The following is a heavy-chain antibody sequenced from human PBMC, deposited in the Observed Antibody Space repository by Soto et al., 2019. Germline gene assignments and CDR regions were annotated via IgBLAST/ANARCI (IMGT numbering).Heavy chain of an antibody. J-gene: IGHJ4*02. CDR3: ARDRRGSGWYDYFDY. CDR1: GFTFSSYG. Sequence: QVQLVESGGGVVQPGRSLRLSCAASGFTFSSYGMHWVRQAPGKGLEWVAVIGYDGSNENYADSVKGRFTISRDNSKNTLYLQMNSLRAEDTALYYCARDRRGSGWYDYFDYWGQGTLVTVSS. D-gene: IGHD6-19*01. V-gene: IGHV3-33*01. CDR2: IGYDGSNE.